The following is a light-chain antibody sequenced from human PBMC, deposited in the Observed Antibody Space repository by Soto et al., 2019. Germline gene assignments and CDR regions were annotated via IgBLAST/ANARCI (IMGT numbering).Light chain of an antibody. CDR3: SSYTISSTRV. CDR2: EVS. Sequence: QSALTQPASVSGSPGQSITISCTGNSSDVRGYNYVSWYQQHPGKAPKLMIYEVSNRPSGVSKRFSGSKSGNTASLTISGLQAEAEADYYCSSYTISSTRVFGGGTKLTVL. CDR1: SSDVRGYNY. V-gene: IGLV2-14*01. J-gene: IGLJ3*02.